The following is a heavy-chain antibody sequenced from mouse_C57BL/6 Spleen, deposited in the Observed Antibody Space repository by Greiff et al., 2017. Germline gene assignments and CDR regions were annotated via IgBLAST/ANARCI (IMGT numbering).Heavy chain of an antibody. V-gene: IGHV5-4*01. J-gene: IGHJ2*01. CDR1: GFTFSSYA. CDR2: ISDGGSYT. Sequence: DVMLVESGGGLVKPGGSLKLSCAASGFTFSSYAMSWVRQTPEKRLEWVATISDGGSYTYYPDNVKGRFTISRDNAKNNLYLQMSHLKSEDTAMYYCAREGLRYFDYWGQGTTLTVSS. CDR3: AREGLRYFDY. D-gene: IGHD2-4*01.